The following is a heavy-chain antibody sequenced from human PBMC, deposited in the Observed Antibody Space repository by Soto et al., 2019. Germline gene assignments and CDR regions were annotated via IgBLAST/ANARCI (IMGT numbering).Heavy chain of an antibody. J-gene: IGHJ3*01. CDR3: ARVPRALTAFDL. CDR1: GGSISNYY. Sequence: SETLSLTCTVSGGSISNYYWSWIRQPPGKGLEWIGYIYHNGYTSYNPSLKSRVTISVDTSKNQFSLKLSSVTAADTAIYYCARVPRALTAFDLWGQGTMVTVSS. V-gene: IGHV4-59*01. CDR2: IYHNGYT.